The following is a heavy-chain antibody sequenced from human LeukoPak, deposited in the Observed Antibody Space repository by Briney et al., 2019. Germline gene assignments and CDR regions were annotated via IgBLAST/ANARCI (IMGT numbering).Heavy chain of an antibody. CDR3: ARKSPAGYFNFDY. CDR1: GDSISSASFY. CDR2: IYNTGTT. V-gene: IGHV4-61*01. J-gene: IGHJ4*02. D-gene: IGHD2/OR15-2a*01. Sequence: SETLSLTCTVSGDSISSASFYWGWIRQPPGKGLEWIGYIYNTGTTNYNPSLKSRVTISVDTSKNQFSLNLRSVNAADTAVYYCARKSPAGYFNFDYWGQGTLVAVSS.